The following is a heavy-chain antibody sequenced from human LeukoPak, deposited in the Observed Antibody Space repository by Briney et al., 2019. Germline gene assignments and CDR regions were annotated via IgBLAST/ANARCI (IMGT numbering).Heavy chain of an antibody. V-gene: IGHV4-59*01. CDR1: GGSISYYY. J-gene: IGHJ4*02. CDR3: ARVKDCSSTSCPSSAFDY. Sequence: PSETRSLTCTVSGGSISYYYWSWIRQPPGKGLEWIGHIYYSGSTNYSPSLKSRVTISVDTSKNQFSLKLSSVTAADTAVYYCARVKDCSSTSCPSSAFDYWGRGTLVTVSS. CDR2: IYYSGST. D-gene: IGHD2-2*01.